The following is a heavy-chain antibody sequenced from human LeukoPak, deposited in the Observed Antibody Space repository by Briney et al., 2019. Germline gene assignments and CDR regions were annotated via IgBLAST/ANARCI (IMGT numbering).Heavy chain of an antibody. Sequence: GGSLRLSCAASGFTFSSYSMNWVRQAPGKGLEWVSSISSSSSYIYYADLVKGRFTISRDNAKNSLYLQMNSLRAADTAVYYCARGHPYLDSSGYYFAPTFDYWGQGTLVTVSS. J-gene: IGHJ4*02. CDR2: ISSSSSYI. V-gene: IGHV3-21*04. CDR1: GFTFSSYS. D-gene: IGHD3-22*01. CDR3: ARGHPYLDSSGYYFAPTFDY.